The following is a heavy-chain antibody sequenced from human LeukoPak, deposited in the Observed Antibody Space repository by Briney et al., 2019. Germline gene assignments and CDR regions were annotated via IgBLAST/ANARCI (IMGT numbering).Heavy chain of an antibody. CDR3: AMSPLRLGELSRDY. V-gene: IGHV3-23*01. J-gene: IGHJ4*02. CDR2: ISGSGGST. Sequence: GGSLRLSCAASGFTFSSYSMNWVRQAPGKGLEWVSAISGSGGSTYYADSVKGRFTISRDNSKNTLYLQMNSLRAEDTAVYYCAMSPLRLGELSRDYWGQGTLVTVSS. D-gene: IGHD3-16*02. CDR1: GFTFSSYS.